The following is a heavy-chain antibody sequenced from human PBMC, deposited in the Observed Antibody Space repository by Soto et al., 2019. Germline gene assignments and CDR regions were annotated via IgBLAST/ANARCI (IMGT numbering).Heavy chain of an antibody. V-gene: IGHV3-74*01. D-gene: IGHD6-13*01. CDR2: INSDGSST. Sequence: GGSLRLSCAASGFTFSIYWMDWVRQAPGKGLVWVSRINSDGSSTSYADSVKGRFTISRDNAKNTLFLQMNSLRAEDTAVYYCARAGWIAAAGYYIDYWGQGTLVTVSS. J-gene: IGHJ4*02. CDR1: GFTFSIYW. CDR3: ARAGWIAAAGYYIDY.